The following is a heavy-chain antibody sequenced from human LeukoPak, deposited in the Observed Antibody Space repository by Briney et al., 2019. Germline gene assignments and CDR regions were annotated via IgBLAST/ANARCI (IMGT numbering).Heavy chain of an antibody. D-gene: IGHD3-10*01. Sequence: SETLSLTCTVSGGSISSTSYYWGWIRQPPGKGLEWIGSIYYSGSTYYNPSLKSRVTISVDTSKNQFSLKLSSVTAADTAVYYCARYYLFGFDPWGQGTLVTVSS. CDR2: IYYSGST. J-gene: IGHJ5*02. V-gene: IGHV4-39*07. CDR3: ARYYLFGFDP. CDR1: GGSISSTSYY.